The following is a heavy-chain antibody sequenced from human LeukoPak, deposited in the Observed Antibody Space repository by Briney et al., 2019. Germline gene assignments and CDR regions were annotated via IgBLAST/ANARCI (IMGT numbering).Heavy chain of an antibody. Sequence: ASVKVSCKASGGAFSSYAISWVRQAPGQGLEWMGRIIPILGIANHAQKFQGRVTITADKSTSTAYMELSSLRSEDTAVYYCAREVVPAAMFDYWGQGTLVTVSS. D-gene: IGHD2-2*01. V-gene: IGHV1-69*04. J-gene: IGHJ4*02. CDR2: IIPILGIA. CDR1: GGAFSSYA. CDR3: AREVVPAAMFDY.